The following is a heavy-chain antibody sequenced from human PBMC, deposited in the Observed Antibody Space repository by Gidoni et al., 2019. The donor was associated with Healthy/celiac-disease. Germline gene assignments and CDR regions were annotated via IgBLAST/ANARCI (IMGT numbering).Heavy chain of an antibody. CDR1: GGSFSGYY. V-gene: IGHV4-34*01. D-gene: IGHD3-10*01. CDR2: INHSGST. Sequence: QVQLQPWGAGLLKPSQTLSLTCAVYGGSFSGYYWSWIRQPPGKGLEWIGEINHSGSTNYNPSLKSRVTISVDTAKNQFSRKLSSVTAADTAVYYCLAQRGYWGQGTLVTVSS. J-gene: IGHJ4*02. CDR3: LAQRGY.